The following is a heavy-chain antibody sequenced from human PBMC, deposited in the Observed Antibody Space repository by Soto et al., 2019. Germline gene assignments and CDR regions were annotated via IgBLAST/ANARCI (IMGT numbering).Heavy chain of an antibody. CDR3: AKSLSAIPGAS. J-gene: IGHJ5*02. D-gene: IGHD2-2*01. Sequence: TGGSLRLSCAASGFTFSSYWMIWVRQGPGKGPEWVANIKQDGSEIYYVDSVKGRFTISRDNAKSSLYLQMTSLRAEDTAVYHCAKSLSAIPGASWVQGTLVTVSS. CDR2: IKQDGSEI. CDR1: GFTFSSYW. V-gene: IGHV3-7*05.